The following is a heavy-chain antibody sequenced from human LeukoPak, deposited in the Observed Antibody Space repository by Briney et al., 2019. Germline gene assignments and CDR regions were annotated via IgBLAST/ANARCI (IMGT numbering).Heavy chain of an antibody. V-gene: IGHV2-5*02. D-gene: IGHD3-22*01. CDR1: GFTLSTSGVG. J-gene: IGHJ4*02. CDR2: IYWDDDK. Sequence: SGPTLVNPTQTLTLTCTFSGFTLSTSGVGVGWIRQPPGKALEWLALIYWDDDKRYSPSLKSRLTITKDTSKNQVVLTMTNMDPVDTATYYCAHRRWDDSSGYYYFDYWGQGTLVTVSS. CDR3: AHRRWDDSSGYYYFDY.